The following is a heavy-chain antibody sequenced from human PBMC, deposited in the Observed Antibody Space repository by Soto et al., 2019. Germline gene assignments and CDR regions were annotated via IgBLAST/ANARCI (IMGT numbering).Heavy chain of an antibody. J-gene: IGHJ5*02. CDR1: GDTLPEFS. Sequence: ASVKVSCKVSGDTLPEFSMHWVRQAPGKGLEWMGGFDPEDGETIYAQKFLGRVTMTEDTSTDTAYMELSSLTSEDTAVYYCAKDRFRNVSSGWFDPWGQGTLVTVSS. V-gene: IGHV1-24*01. CDR2: FDPEDGET. CDR3: AKDRFRNVSSGWFDP. D-gene: IGHD1-1*01.